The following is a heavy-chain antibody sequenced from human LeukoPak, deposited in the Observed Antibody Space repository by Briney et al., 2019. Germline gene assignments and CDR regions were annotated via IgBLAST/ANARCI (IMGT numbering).Heavy chain of an antibody. V-gene: IGHV1-69*13. Sequence: SVKVSCKASGGTFSSYAISWVRQAPGQGLEWMGGIIPIFGTANYAQKFQGRVTITADESTSTAYMELSSLRSEDTAVYYCARDIGSSSNWFDPWGQGTLVTVSS. D-gene: IGHD6-6*01. J-gene: IGHJ5*02. CDR3: ARDIGSSSNWFDP. CDR1: GGTFSSYA. CDR2: IIPIFGTA.